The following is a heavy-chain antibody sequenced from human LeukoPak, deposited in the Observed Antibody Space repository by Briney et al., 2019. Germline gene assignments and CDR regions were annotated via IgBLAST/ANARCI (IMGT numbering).Heavy chain of an antibody. V-gene: IGHV3-30-3*01. D-gene: IGHD3-10*01. CDR2: ISYDGSNK. J-gene: IGHJ5*02. Sequence: GGSLRLSCAASGFTFSSYAMHWVRQAPGKGLEWVAVISYDGSNKYYADSVKGRFTISRDNSKNTLYLQMNSLRAEDTAVYYCARGTQLLWFGEPTQNWFDPWGQGTLVTVSS. CDR3: ARGTQLLWFGEPTQNWFDP. CDR1: GFTFSSYA.